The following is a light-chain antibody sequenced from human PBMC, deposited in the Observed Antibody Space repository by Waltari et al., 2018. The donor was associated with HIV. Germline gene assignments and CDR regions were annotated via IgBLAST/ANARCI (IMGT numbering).Light chain of an antibody. Sequence: QSALTQPASVSGSPGQSITISCTGGSSDVGSFNLVSWYQQHPGKAPKHVSAEVTKRPSGVSNRFSGSKSGNTASLTISGLLAEDEADYYCFSYAGRSTHVVFGGGTKLTVL. J-gene: IGLJ2*01. CDR3: FSYAGRSTHVV. V-gene: IGLV2-23*02. CDR1: SSDVGSFNL. CDR2: EVT.